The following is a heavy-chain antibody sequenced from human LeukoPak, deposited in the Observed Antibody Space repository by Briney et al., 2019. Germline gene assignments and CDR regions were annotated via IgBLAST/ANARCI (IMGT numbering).Heavy chain of an antibody. V-gene: IGHV3-21*01. CDR3: ARALWFGTSFDY. CDR1: GFTFSSYS. Sequence: PGGSLRLSCAASGFTFSSYSVNWVRQAPGKGLEWVSSISSSSSYIYYADSVKGRFTISRDNAKNSLYLQMNSLRAEDTAVYYCARALWFGTSFDYWGQGTLVTVSS. J-gene: IGHJ4*02. CDR2: ISSSSSYI. D-gene: IGHD3-10*01.